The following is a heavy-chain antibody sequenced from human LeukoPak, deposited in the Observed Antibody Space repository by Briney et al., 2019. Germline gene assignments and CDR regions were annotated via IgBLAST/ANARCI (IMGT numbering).Heavy chain of an antibody. Sequence: EPLSLPFPVSGGPISSYYWSWIRPPPGKGLGWIGYIYTSGSTNYNPSLKSRVTISVDTSKNQFSLKLSSVTAADTAVYYCASRSYYSYFDYWGQGTLVTVSS. D-gene: IGHD1-26*01. V-gene: IGHV4-4*09. CDR2: IYTSGST. J-gene: IGHJ4*02. CDR3: ASRSYYSYFDY. CDR1: GGPISSYY.